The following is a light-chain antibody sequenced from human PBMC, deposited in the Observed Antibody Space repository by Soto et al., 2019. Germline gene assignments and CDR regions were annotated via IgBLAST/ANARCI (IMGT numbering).Light chain of an antibody. J-gene: IGLJ1*01. V-gene: IGLV2-14*01. CDR3: SSYTGSGTDV. CDR2: DVS. CDR1: SSDVGGYDY. Sequence: VLTQPASVSGSLGQSITISCTGTSSDVGGYDYVSWYQQLPGKAPKLLIFDVSNRPSGVSDRFSGSKSGDTASLTISGLQAEDEADYYCSSYTGSGTDVFGTGTKVTVL.